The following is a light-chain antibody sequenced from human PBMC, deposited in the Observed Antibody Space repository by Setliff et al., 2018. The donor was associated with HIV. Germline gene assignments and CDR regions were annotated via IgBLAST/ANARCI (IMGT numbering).Light chain of an antibody. CDR2: DAS. J-gene: IGKJ3*01. CDR3: QHFNTYLFT. CDR1: QGISSA. Sequence: AVQLTQSPSSLSASVGDRITITCRASQGISSALAWYQKKPGKPPNVLIYDASSLESGVPSRFSGSGSGTDFTLTISSLQPEDFATYYCQHFNTYLFTFGPGTKVDIK. V-gene: IGKV1-13*02.